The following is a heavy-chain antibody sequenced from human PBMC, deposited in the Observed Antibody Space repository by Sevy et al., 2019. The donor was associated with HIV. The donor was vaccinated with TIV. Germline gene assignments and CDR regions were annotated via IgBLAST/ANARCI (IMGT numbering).Heavy chain of an antibody. V-gene: IGHV4-59*13. Sequence: SETLSLTCTVSGGSISSYYWSWIRQPPGKGLEWIGYIYYSGSTNYNPSLKSRVTISVDTSKDQFSLKLSSLTAADTAVYYCASTALPHYYYSSGYYYYYYGMDVWGQGTTVTVSS. CDR3: ASTALPHYYYSSGYYYYYYGMDV. CDR1: GGSISSYY. CDR2: IYYSGST. D-gene: IGHD3-22*01. J-gene: IGHJ6*02.